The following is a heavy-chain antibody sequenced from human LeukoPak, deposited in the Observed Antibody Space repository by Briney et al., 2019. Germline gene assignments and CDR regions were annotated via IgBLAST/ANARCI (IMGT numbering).Heavy chain of an antibody. D-gene: IGHD3-16*01. J-gene: IGHJ4*02. CDR3: AKDSNYDKGGYFDY. V-gene: IGHV3-23*01. CDR2: ISGSGGST. Sequence: GGSLRLSCAASGFTFSSYAMSWVRQAPGKGLEWVSGISGSGGSTYYADSVKGRLTISRDNSKNTLYLQMNSLRAEDTAVYHCAKDSNYDKGGYFDYWGQGTLVTVSS. CDR1: GFTFSSYA.